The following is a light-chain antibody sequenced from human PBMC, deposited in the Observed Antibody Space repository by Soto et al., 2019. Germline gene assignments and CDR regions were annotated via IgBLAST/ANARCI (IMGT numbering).Light chain of an antibody. J-gene: IGLJ1*01. CDR2: EGS. CDR3: CSYAGSSIPYV. CDR1: SSDVGSYNL. Sequence: QSVLTQPASVSGSPGQSITISCTGTSSDVGSYNLVSWYQQHPGKAPKLMIYEGSKRPSGVSNRFSGSKSGNTASLTISGLPSEDEADYYCCSYAGSSIPYVFGTGTKVXVL. V-gene: IGLV2-23*01.